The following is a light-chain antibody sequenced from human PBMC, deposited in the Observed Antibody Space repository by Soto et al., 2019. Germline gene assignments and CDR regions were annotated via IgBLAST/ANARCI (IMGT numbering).Light chain of an antibody. CDR3: QQYNSYWT. CDR1: QSISSS. J-gene: IGKJ1*01. V-gene: IGKV1-5*01. Sequence: DIQMTQSPSTLSASFGDRVTITCRASQSISSSLAWYQQRPGKAPKLLIYDASSLESGVPSRFSGSGSGTEFTLTINSLKPDDFATYYCQQYNSYWTFGQGTKVDIK. CDR2: DAS.